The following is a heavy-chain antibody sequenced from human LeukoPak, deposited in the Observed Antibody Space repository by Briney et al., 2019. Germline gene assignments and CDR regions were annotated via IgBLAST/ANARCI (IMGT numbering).Heavy chain of an antibody. Sequence: GRSLRLSCAASGFTFSTYAFHWVRQAPGKGLEWVAFISYHGNNQYYADSVKGRFTISRDNSKNKVNLQLNSLRTEDTAVYYCAREGYKYADYYCYYMDVWGKGTTVTVSS. CDR1: GFTFSTYA. V-gene: IGHV3-30*01. CDR3: AREGYKYADYYCYYMDV. J-gene: IGHJ6*03. D-gene: IGHD5-18*01. CDR2: ISYHGNNQ.